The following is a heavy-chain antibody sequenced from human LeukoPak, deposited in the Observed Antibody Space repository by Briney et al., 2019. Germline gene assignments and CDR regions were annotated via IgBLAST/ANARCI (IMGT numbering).Heavy chain of an antibody. D-gene: IGHD6-19*01. CDR2: IRYDGSNK. J-gene: IGHJ4*02. CDR1: GFTFSTYG. CDR3: AKEVYSSGWYEDY. Sequence: PGGSLRLSCAAAGFTFSTYGIHWVRQAPGMGLEWVAFIRYDGSNKYYADSVKGRFTISRDNFMNTVYLQMNSLRPEDTAVYYCAKEVYSSGWYEDYWGQGTLVTVSS. V-gene: IGHV3-30*02.